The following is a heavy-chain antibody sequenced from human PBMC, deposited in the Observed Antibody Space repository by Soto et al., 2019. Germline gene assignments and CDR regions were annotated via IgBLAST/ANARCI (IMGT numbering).Heavy chain of an antibody. CDR3: ARGDKGGFDL. D-gene: IGHD2-21*02. CDR1: GFTFNYYW. J-gene: IGHJ3*01. V-gene: IGHV3-74*01. Sequence: EVQLVESEGGLVQRGGSLRLSCAASGFTFNYYWMHWVRQAPGQGLVWVSHIHSDGSSTTYADSVKGRFTISRDNAKNTLYPQMTSLRAEDTAVYYCARGDKGGFDLWGQGTTVTVSS. CDR2: IHSDGSST.